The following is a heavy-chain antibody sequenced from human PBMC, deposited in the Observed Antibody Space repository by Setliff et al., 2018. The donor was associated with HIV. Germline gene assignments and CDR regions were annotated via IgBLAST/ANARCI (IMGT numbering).Heavy chain of an antibody. V-gene: IGHV1-69*13. CDR2: IIPIFNTA. CDR3: ARGSGGYCSGGSCYFGFGLAL. CDR1: GGTFSSYS. Sequence: ASVKVSCKASGGTFSSYSIAWVRQAPGQGLEWMGGIIPIFNTANYAQKFQGRVTITADESTSTAYMELSSLGSEDTAVYYCARGSGGYCSGGSCYFGFGLALWGQGTTVTVS. D-gene: IGHD2-15*01. J-gene: IGHJ6*02.